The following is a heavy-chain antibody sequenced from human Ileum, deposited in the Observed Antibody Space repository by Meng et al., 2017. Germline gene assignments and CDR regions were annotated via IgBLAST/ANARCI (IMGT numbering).Heavy chain of an antibody. CDR3: ARGGPWFDP. J-gene: IGHJ5*02. CDR2: INHSGST. Sequence: QVAVQRWGPGLVKASETLSLTCAVYGGSFSGYDWSWIRQPPGKGLEWIGEINHSGSTNYNPSLKSRVTISVDTSKNQFSLKLSSVTAADTAVYYCARGGPWFDPWGQGTLVTVSS. CDR1: GGSFSGYD. V-gene: IGHV4-34*01.